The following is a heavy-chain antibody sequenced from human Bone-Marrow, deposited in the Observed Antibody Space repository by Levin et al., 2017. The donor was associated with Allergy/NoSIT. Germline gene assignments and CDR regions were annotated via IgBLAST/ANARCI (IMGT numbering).Heavy chain of an antibody. CDR3: SRHDTDDYFFDS. J-gene: IGHJ4*02. CDR2: VYPGDSDT. V-gene: IGHV5-51*01. CDR1: GYSFTRYW. D-gene: IGHD1-1*01. Sequence: KLGESLKISCKGSGYSFTRYWIAWVRQMPGKGLEWMGIVYPGDSDTRYNPSFEGQVTISADKSISTAYLQWGSLKASDTAMYYCSRHDTDDYFFDSWGQGTLVTVSS.